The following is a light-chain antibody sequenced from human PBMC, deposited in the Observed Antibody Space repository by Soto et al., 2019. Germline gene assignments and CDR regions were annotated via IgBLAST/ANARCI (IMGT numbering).Light chain of an antibody. CDR2: GAS. CDR3: HQYGSSRGT. Sequence: EIVLTQSPGTLSLSPGERATLSCRASQSLSSSYLAWYQQKAGQAPRLLIYGASSRATGIPDRFSGSGSGTDFTLTISRLEPEDFAVYYCHQYGSSRGTFGQGPKVEIK. CDR1: QSLSSSY. J-gene: IGKJ1*01. V-gene: IGKV3-20*01.